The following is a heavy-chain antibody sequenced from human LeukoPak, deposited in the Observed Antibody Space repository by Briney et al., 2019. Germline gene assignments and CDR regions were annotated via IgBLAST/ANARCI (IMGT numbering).Heavy chain of an antibody. CDR3: AREDYYDSSGYVDY. V-gene: IGHV3-11*06. CDR1: GFTFRDYY. Sequence: GGSLRLSCAASGFTFRDYYMSWIRQAPGKGREGVSYISSSSSYTNYADSVKGRFTISRDNAKNSLYLKMNSLRAEDTAVYYCAREDYYDSSGYVDYWGQGTLVTVSS. CDR2: ISSSSSYT. D-gene: IGHD3-22*01. J-gene: IGHJ4*02.